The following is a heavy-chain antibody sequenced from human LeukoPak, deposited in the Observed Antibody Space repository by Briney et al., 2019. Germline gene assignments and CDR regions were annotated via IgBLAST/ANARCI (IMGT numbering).Heavy chain of an antibody. Sequence: ASVKVSCKASGGTFSSYAISWVRQAPGQGLEWMGRIIPILGIANYAQKFQGRVTITADKSTSTAYMELSSLRSGDTAVYYCAREHDYYGMDVWGQGTTVTVSS. CDR1: GGTFSSYA. CDR2: IIPILGIA. V-gene: IGHV1-69*04. J-gene: IGHJ6*02. CDR3: AREHDYYGMDV.